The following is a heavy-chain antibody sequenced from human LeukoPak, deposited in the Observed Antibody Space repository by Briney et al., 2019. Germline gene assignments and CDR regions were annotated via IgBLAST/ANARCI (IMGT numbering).Heavy chain of an antibody. V-gene: IGHV3-11*04. CDR3: ATQVRGVMDAFDY. Sequence: GGSLRLSCAASGFTFSDYYMSWIRQAPGKGLEWVSYISSSGSTIYYADSVKGRFIISRDNAKDSLYLQMNSLRAEDTAVYYCATQVRGVMDAFDYWGQGTLVTVSS. CDR1: GFTFSDYY. J-gene: IGHJ4*02. CDR2: ISSSGSTI. D-gene: IGHD3-10*01.